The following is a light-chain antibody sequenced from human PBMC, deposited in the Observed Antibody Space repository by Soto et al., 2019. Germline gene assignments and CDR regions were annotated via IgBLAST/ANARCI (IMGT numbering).Light chain of an antibody. V-gene: IGLV1-51*01. CDR2: DNS. Sequence: QSALTQPPSVSGAPGQKVTISCSGGSTNIGNNYVSWYQHLPGTAPKLLIYDNSERPSGIPDRFSGSKSGTSATLGITGLQTGDEADYYCGTWDSSLSAGIFGGGTKLTVL. CDR1: STNIGNNY. CDR3: GTWDSSLSAGI. J-gene: IGLJ2*01.